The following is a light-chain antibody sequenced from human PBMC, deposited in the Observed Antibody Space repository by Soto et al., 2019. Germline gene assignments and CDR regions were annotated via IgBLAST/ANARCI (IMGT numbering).Light chain of an antibody. CDR3: QQSYSTPRT. J-gene: IGKJ3*01. CDR2: AAS. Sequence: DIQMTQSPSSLSASVGDRVTITCRASQSISSYLNWYQQKPGKAPKLLIYAASSLQSGVPSRFNGSGSRTDFTLTISSLQSEDFATYYCQQSYSTPRTFGPGTKVDIK. V-gene: IGKV1-39*01. CDR1: QSISSY.